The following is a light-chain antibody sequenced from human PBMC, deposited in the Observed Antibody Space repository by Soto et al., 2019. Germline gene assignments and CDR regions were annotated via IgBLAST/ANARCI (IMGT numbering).Light chain of an antibody. V-gene: IGLV2-14*03. CDR3: FSHTSSGTYV. Sequence: QSVLTPPASVSGSPGQTITISCTGTSSDIGRSNYVSWYQQHPGKAPNFVIYDVSNRPSGVSNRFSGSKSGNTASLTISGLQAEDEADYYCFSHTSSGTYVFGPGTKLTVL. CDR2: DVS. J-gene: IGLJ1*01. CDR1: SSDIGRSNY.